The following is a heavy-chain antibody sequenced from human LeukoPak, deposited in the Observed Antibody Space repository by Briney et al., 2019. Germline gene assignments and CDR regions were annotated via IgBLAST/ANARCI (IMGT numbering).Heavy chain of an antibody. CDR1: GYTFTSYG. Sequence: ASVKVSCKASGYTFTSYGISWVRQAPGQGLEWMGWISAHNGNTNYAQKLQGRLTMTTDTSTSTAYMELRSLRSDDTAVYYCARAPDNYDTINQNWFDPWGQGTLVTVSS. D-gene: IGHD3-9*01. J-gene: IGHJ5*02. CDR3: ARAPDNYDTINQNWFDP. V-gene: IGHV1-18*01. CDR2: ISAHNGNT.